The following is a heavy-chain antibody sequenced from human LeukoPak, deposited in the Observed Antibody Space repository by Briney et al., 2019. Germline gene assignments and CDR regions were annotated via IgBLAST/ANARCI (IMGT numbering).Heavy chain of an antibody. J-gene: IGHJ6*03. CDR2: INPSGGST. Sequence: ASVKVSCKASGYTFTSYYMHWVRQAPGQGLEWMGIINPSGGSTSYAQKFQGRVTMTRDMSTSKVYMELSSLRSEDTAVYYCARGVGSYFYYYYYMDVWGKGTTVTVSS. CDR1: GYTFTSYY. CDR3: ARGVGSYFYYYYYMDV. D-gene: IGHD1-26*01. V-gene: IGHV1-46*01.